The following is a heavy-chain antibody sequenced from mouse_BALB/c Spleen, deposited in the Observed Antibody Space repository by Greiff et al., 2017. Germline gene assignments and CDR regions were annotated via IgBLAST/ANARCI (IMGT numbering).Heavy chain of an antibody. D-gene: IGHD1-1*01. Sequence: VQLQESGAELVRPGVSVKISCKGSGYTFTDYAMHWVKQSHAKSLEWIGVISTYYGDASYNQKFKGKATMTVDKSSSTAYMELARLTSEDSAIYYCARGSSYAYYAMDYWGQGTSVTVSS. CDR3: ARGSSYAYYAMDY. V-gene: IGHV1S137*01. CDR1: GYTFTDYA. CDR2: ISTYYGDA. J-gene: IGHJ4*01.